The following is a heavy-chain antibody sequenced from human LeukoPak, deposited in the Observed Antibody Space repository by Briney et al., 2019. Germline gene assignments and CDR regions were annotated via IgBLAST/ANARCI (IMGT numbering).Heavy chain of an antibody. Sequence: GGSLRLSCAASGFTFSSYAMHWVRQAPGKGLEWVAVISYDGNNKYYADSMKGRFTISRDNYKNTLYLQMNSLKTEDTAVYYCTTDVPPIMVRGAQDAFDIWGQGTMVTVSS. D-gene: IGHD3-10*01. J-gene: IGHJ3*02. CDR3: TTDVPPIMVRGAQDAFDI. CDR1: GFTFSSYA. V-gene: IGHV3-30*04. CDR2: ISYDGNNK.